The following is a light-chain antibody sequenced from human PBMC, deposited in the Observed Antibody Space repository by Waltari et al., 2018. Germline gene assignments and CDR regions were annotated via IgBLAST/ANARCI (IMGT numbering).Light chain of an antibody. Sequence: DIQMTQSPSTLSPSVGDTVTITCRASQSISDYLAWYQQKPGKAPKLLIYDASTLKNGVPSRFSGSVSGTEFTITISSLQPDDFATYYCQHYSGFSSRTFGQGTKVDIK. J-gene: IGKJ1*01. V-gene: IGKV1-5*01. CDR3: QHYSGFSSRT. CDR2: DAS. CDR1: QSISDY.